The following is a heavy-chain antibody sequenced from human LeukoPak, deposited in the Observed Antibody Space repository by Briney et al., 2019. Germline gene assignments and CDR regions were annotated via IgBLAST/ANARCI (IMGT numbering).Heavy chain of an antibody. CDR3: ARDRSGYDRGGAFDI. V-gene: IGHV4-59*12. CDR2: IYYSGST. Sequence: SETLSLTCTVSGGSISSYYWSWIRQPPGKGLEWIGYIYYSGSTNYNPSLKSRVTISVDTSKNQFSLKLSSVTAADTAVYYCARDRSGYDRGGAFDIWGQGTMVTVSS. CDR1: GGSISSYY. D-gene: IGHD5-12*01. J-gene: IGHJ3*02.